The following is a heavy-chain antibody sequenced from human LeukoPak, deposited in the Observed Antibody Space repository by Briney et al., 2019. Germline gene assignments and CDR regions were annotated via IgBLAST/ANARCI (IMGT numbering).Heavy chain of an antibody. D-gene: IGHD3-22*01. V-gene: IGHV3-9*01. CDR3: AKAETYYYDSSGSPIDY. CDR1: GFTXXXYA. CDR2: ISWNSGSI. Sequence: GFTXXXYAMXWVRQAPGKGLEWVSGISWNSGSIGYADSVKGRFTISRDNAKNSLYLQMNRLRAEDTALYYCAKAETYYYDSSGSPIDYWGQGTLVTVSS. J-gene: IGHJ4*02.